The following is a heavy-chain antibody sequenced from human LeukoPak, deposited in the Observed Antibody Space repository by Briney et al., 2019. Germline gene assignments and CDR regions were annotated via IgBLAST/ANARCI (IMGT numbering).Heavy chain of an antibody. CDR2: IYSDSTT. Sequence: GRSLRLSCAASGFTVSSNYMSWARQAPGKGLEWVSIIYSDSTTDYADSVKGRFTISRDSSKNSLYLQLNSLRAEDTAVYYCARWRAGIAVAVDYWGQGTLVTVSS. CDR3: ARWRAGIAVAVDY. D-gene: IGHD6-19*01. J-gene: IGHJ4*02. V-gene: IGHV3-66*01. CDR1: GFTVSSNY.